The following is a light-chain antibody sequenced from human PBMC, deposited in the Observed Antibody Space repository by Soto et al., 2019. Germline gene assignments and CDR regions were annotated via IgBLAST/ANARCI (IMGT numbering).Light chain of an antibody. CDR1: QSISSW. CDR3: QQYNSYSEE. J-gene: IGKJ1*01. V-gene: IGKV1-5*01. Sequence: DIQMTQSPSTLSASVGDIVTITCRASQSISSWLAWYQQKPGEDPKLLIYGASSLESGVPSRFSGSGSGTEFTLTISSLQTDEDATYYCQQYNSYSEEFGQGTKVDI. CDR2: GAS.